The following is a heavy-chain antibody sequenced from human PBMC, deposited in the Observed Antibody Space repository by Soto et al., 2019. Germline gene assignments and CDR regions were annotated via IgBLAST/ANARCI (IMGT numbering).Heavy chain of an antibody. Sequence: CTVSGGSISSYYWSWIRQPPGKGLEWIGYIYYSGSTNYNPSLKSRVTISVDTSKNQFSLKLSSVTAADTAVYYCAREMQYYDSSGYLNWFDPWGQGTLVTVPS. CDR3: AREMQYYDSSGYLNWFDP. D-gene: IGHD3-22*01. J-gene: IGHJ5*02. V-gene: IGHV4-59*01. CDR1: GGSISSYY. CDR2: IYYSGST.